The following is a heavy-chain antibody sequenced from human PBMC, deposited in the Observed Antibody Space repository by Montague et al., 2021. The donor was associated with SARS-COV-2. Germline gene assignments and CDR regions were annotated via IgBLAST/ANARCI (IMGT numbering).Heavy chain of an antibody. Sequence: SETLSLTCTVSGDSISRSYFYWGWIRQPPGKGLEWVGNIYYSGITHYNPSLKSRVTISVDTSRNQFSLKLSSVTAADTAIYYCARHLEISGPAAASDYWGQGTLVTVSS. J-gene: IGHJ4*02. CDR2: IYYSGIT. D-gene: IGHD2-2*01. V-gene: IGHV4-39*01. CDR3: ARHLEISGPAAASDY. CDR1: GDSISRSYFY.